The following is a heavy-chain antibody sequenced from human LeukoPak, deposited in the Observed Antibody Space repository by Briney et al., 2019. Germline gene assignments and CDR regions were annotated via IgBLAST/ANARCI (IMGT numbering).Heavy chain of an antibody. Sequence: ASAKVSCKASGYTFTSYAMHWVRQAPGQRLEWMGWINAGNGNTKYSQKFQGRVTITRDTSASTAYMELSSLRSEDTAVYYCARASSGWRKTFDYWGQGTLVTDSS. CDR3: ARASSGWRKTFDY. V-gene: IGHV1-3*01. D-gene: IGHD6-19*01. J-gene: IGHJ4*02. CDR2: INAGNGNT. CDR1: GYTFTSYA.